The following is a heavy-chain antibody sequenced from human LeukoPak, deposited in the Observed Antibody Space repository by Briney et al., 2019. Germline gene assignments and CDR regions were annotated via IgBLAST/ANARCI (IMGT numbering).Heavy chain of an antibody. J-gene: IGHJ4*02. CDR2: INSDGSST. Sequence: PGGSLRLSCAASGFTFSSYSMNWVRQAPGKGLVWVSRINSDGSSTSYADSVKGRFTISRDNAKNTLYLQMNSLRAEDTAVYFCARGVYCSSPSCYRRGDYFDYWGQGTLVTVPS. CDR1: GFTFSSYS. V-gene: IGHV3-74*01. D-gene: IGHD2-2*01. CDR3: ARGVYCSSPSCYRRGDYFDY.